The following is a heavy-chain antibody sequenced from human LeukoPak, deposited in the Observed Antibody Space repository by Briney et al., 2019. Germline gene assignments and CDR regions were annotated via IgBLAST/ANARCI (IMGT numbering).Heavy chain of an antibody. D-gene: IGHD7-27*01. CDR1: GFTFSSYE. J-gene: IGHJ4*02. V-gene: IGHV3-48*03. CDR2: ISSSGSTI. CDR3: ASRNWGRPFDY. Sequence: GGSLRLSCAASGFTFSSYEMNWVRQAPGKGLEWVSYISSSGSTIYHADSVKGRFTISRDNAKNSLYLQMNSLRAEDTAVYYCASRNWGRPFDYWGQGTLVTVSS.